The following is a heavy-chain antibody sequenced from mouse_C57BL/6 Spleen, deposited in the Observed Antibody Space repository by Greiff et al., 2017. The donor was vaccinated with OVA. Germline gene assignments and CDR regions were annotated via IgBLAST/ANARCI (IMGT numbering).Heavy chain of an antibody. V-gene: IGHV1-20*01. Sequence: VQLQQSGPELVKPGDSVKISCKASGYSFTGYFMNWVMQSHGKSLEWIGRINPYNGDTFYNQKFKGKATLTVDKSSSTAHMGLRSLTSEDYAVYYCARGAGIGFGFAYWGQGTLVTVSA. CDR2: INPYNGDT. CDR1: GYSFTGYF. D-gene: IGHD3-3*01. J-gene: IGHJ3*01. CDR3: ARGAGIGFGFAY.